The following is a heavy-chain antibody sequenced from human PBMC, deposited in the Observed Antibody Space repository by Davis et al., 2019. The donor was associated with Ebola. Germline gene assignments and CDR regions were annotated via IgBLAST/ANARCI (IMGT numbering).Heavy chain of an antibody. J-gene: IGHJ6*02. CDR2: IHHSGST. CDR1: GGSINTYY. CDR3: ARDVRNTALYGLDV. V-gene: IGHV4-59*01. Sequence: MPSETLSLTCTVSGGSINTYYWSWIRQPPGKGLEWIAYIHHSGSTDYHPSLKSRVTMSLGTSKNQFSLKLSSVTIADTAVYYCARDVRNTALYGLDVWGQGTTVTVSS. D-gene: IGHD5-18*01.